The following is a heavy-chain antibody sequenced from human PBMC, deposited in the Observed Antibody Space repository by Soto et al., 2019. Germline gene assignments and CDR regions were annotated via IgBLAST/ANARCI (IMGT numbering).Heavy chain of an antibody. CDR2: INAGNGNT. J-gene: IGHJ6*02. Sequence: QVQLVPSGAAAKKPGASVKVSCKASGYTFTSYAMHWVRQTPGQRLEWMGWINAGNGNTKYSQKFQGRVTITRVTSASTAYMELSSLRSEDTAVYYCARTGLPADDYYYGRDVWVQGTTVTVSS. V-gene: IGHV1-3*01. CDR3: ARTGLPADDYYYGRDV. CDR1: GYTFTSYA. D-gene: IGHD2-2*01.